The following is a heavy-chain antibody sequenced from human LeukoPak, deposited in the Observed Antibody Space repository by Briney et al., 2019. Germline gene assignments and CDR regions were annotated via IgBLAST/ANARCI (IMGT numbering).Heavy chain of an antibody. Sequence: SETLSLTCAVYGGSFSGYYWSWIRQPPGKGLEWIGEINHSGSTNYNPSLKSRVTISVDTSKNQFSLKLSSVTAADTAVYYCARRYYHGSGGFDPWGQGTLVTVSS. J-gene: IGHJ5*02. V-gene: IGHV4-34*01. CDR2: INHSGST. D-gene: IGHD3-10*01. CDR3: ARRYYHGSGGFDP. CDR1: GGSFSGYY.